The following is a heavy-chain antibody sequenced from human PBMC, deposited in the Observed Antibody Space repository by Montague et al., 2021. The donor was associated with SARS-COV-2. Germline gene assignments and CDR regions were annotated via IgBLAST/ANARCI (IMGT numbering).Heavy chain of an antibody. V-gene: IGHV4-34*01. CDR2: INHGGST. D-gene: IGHD3-10*01. CDR1: GTSFSGYY. CDR3: ARLRDGVVPSPILGVGPYYSYYYMDV. Sequence: SDTLSLTSAVHGTSFSGYYWNWIRQPPGKGLEWIGEINHGGSTKXSPSLKSRLTISADTSKNQFSLKLTSVAAADTAVYYCARLRDGVVPSPILGVGPYYSYYYMDVWGRGTTVTVSS. J-gene: IGHJ6*03.